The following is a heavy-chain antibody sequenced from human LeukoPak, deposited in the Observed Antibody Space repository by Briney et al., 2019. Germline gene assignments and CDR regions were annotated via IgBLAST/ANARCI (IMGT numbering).Heavy chain of an antibody. V-gene: IGHV3-23*01. J-gene: IGHJ4*02. CDR2: ISGSGGST. CDR1: GFTFSSYA. CDR3: AKDNRYSYGRGVYYFDY. Sequence: GGSLRLSCAASGFTFSSYAMSWVRQAPGKGLEWVSAISGSGGSTYYADSVKGRFTISRDNSKNTLYLQMNSLRAEDTAVYYCAKDNRYSYGRGVYYFDYWGQGTLVTVSS. D-gene: IGHD5-18*01.